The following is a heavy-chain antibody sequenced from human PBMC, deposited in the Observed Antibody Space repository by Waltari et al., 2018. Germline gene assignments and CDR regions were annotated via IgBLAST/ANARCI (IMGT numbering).Heavy chain of an antibody. V-gene: IGHV4-4*02. Sequence: QLQLQQSGPGLVKPSESLSLTCAVSGDSMNRNNWWSWVRQSPGTGLEWIGQIHGSGRTNYNPSRAGRVTGSIDTSNNQFSLKVSYATAADTAVYYCARDRGRGLYLDSWGQGSLVTVSP. D-gene: IGHD2-15*01. CDR1: GDSMNRNNW. CDR2: IHGSGRT. J-gene: IGHJ4*02. CDR3: ARDRGRGLYLDS.